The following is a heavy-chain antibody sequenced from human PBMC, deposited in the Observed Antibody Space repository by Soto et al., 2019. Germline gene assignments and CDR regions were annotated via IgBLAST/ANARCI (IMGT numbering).Heavy chain of an antibody. CDR3: ASGGYYDNSWGKLSHYGLDV. J-gene: IGHJ6*02. CDR1: GYTFIRYG. D-gene: IGHD3-16*01. V-gene: IGHV1-18*01. Sequence: QVQLAQSANEVKKPGASVRVSCKAAGYTFIRYGIAWVRQAPGQGLEWMGWISPYNDYTVYAQKFQGRFRMTADTSKRTVYMSLRGLKSDDTAVYYCASGGYYDNSWGKLSHYGLDVWGQGTSVSVSS. CDR2: ISPYNDYT.